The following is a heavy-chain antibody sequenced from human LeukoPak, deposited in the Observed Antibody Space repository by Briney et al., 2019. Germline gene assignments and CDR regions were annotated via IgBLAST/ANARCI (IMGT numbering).Heavy chain of an antibody. CDR3: AKDRTVGASYWYFDL. V-gene: IGHV3-23*01. J-gene: IGHJ2*01. CDR1: GFTFSSYA. Sequence: GGSLTLSCAASGFTFSSYAMSWARQAPGEGLGWVAGMITSGSGGNTYYADFVKGRFTISRDSSKNTLFLQMNTLRAEDTAIYYCAKDRTVGASYWYFDLWGRGTLVTVSS. D-gene: IGHD1-26*01. CDR2: MITSGSGGNT.